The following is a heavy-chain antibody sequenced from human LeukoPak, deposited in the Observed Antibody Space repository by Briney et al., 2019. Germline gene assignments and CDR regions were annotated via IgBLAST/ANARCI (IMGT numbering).Heavy chain of an antibody. J-gene: IGHJ4*02. Sequence: GGSLRLSCGASGFTFSSYVMSLVRQAPGKGLDWVSAISGGDPSTYYAGSVKGRFTISRDNSKNTLYLQMNSLRAEDTAVYYCARLSSGEGGGNFDYWGQGTLVTVSS. CDR3: ARLSSGEGGGNFDY. CDR2: ISGGDPST. CDR1: GFTFSSYV. D-gene: IGHD6-19*01. V-gene: IGHV3-23*01.